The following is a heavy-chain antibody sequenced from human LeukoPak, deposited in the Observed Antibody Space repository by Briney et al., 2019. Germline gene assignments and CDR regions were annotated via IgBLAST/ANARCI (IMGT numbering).Heavy chain of an antibody. V-gene: IGHV1-18*01. Sequence: ASVKVSCKASGYTFTSYGIRWVRQAPGQGREWVGWISAYNGNTNYAQKLQGRVTMTTDTSTSTAYMELRSLRSDDTAVYYCARDEDIVVVVAAIHTLFDYWGQGTLVTVSS. D-gene: IGHD2-15*01. CDR2: ISAYNGNT. CDR1: GYTFTSYG. J-gene: IGHJ4*02. CDR3: ARDEDIVVVVAAIHTLFDY.